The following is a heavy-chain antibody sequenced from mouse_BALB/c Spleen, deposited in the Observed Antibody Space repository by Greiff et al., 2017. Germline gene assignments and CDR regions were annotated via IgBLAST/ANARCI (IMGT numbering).Heavy chain of an antibody. V-gene: IGHV1-14*01. CDR2: INPYNDGT. CDR3: ARELRPGGYAMDY. D-gene: IGHD1-2*01. J-gene: IGHJ4*01. Sequence: VQLQQSGPELVKPGASVKMSCKASGYTFTSYVMHWVKQKPGQGLEWIGYINPYNDGTKYNEKFKGKATLTADKSSSTAYMQLSSLTSEDSAVYFCARELRPGGYAMDYWGQGTSVTVSS. CDR1: GYTFTSYV.